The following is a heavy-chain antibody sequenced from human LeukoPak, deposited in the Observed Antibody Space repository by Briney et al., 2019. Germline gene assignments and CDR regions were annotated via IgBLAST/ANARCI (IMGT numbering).Heavy chain of an antibody. V-gene: IGHV3-48*03. J-gene: IGHJ3*02. CDR2: ISSGGGTI. CDR1: GFSSSTYE. D-gene: IGHD3-22*01. CDR3: AKEFIPESSGYDAFHI. Sequence: GGSLRLSCAASGFSSSTYEMDWVRQAPGKGLEWVAYISSGGGTIYYADSVRGRFTISRDNAKNSLYLQMNSLRAEDTAVYYCAKEFIPESSGYDAFHIWGPGIMVTVSS.